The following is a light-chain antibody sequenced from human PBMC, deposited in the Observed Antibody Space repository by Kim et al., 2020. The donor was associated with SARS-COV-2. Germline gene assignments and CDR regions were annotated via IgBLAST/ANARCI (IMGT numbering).Light chain of an antibody. Sequence: GQRVTISCPAVNSNIGAGLYVHWSQQFPGTAPKLLIYGNTNRPSGVPDRFSGSKSGTSASLAITGLQAEDEADYYCQSYDNSLNAIFGGGTQLTVL. V-gene: IGLV1-40*01. J-gene: IGLJ2*01. CDR1: NSNIGAGLY. CDR3: QSYDNSLNAI. CDR2: GNT.